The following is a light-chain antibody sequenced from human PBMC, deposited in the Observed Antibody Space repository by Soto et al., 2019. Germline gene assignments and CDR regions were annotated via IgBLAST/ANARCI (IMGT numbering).Light chain of an antibody. CDR2: RAS. Sequence: EIGMTQSPATLSVSPGERATLSCRASQSVCSNLAWYQQKPGQAPRVLLHRASTRATGVPARFSGSGSGAQFTLIISSLQSEDFAVYYCQHYNNWPQITFGQGTRLDIK. J-gene: IGKJ5*01. V-gene: IGKV3-15*01. CDR3: QHYNNWPQIT. CDR1: QSVCSN.